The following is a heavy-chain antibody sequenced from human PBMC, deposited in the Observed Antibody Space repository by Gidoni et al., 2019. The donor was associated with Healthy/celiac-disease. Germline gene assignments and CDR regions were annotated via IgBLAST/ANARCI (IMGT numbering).Heavy chain of an antibody. CDR2: IYPGDSDT. CDR3: ARLTGGDYELRGWAKFDP. D-gene: IGHD4-17*01. J-gene: IGHJ5*02. CDR1: GYSFTSYW. Sequence: EVQLVQSGAEVKKPGESLKISCKGSGYSFTSYWIGWVRQMPGKGLEWMGIIYPGDSDTRYSPSFQGQVTISADKSISTAYLQWSSLKASDTAMYYCARLTGGDYELRGWAKFDPWGQGTLVTVSS. V-gene: IGHV5-51*01.